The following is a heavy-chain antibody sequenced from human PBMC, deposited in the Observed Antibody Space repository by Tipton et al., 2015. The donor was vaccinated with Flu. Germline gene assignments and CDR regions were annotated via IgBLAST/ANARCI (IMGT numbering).Heavy chain of an antibody. Sequence: TLSLTCTVSGCSISSSSYYWVWIRQPPGKGLEWIGYIYYSGSTYYNPSLKSRVTISVDTSKNQFSLNLSSVTAADTSVYYCARDLYGYYGMDVWGQGTTVTVSS. CDR2: IYYSGST. V-gene: IGHV4-31*03. CDR3: ARDLYGYYGMDV. D-gene: IGHD4-17*01. J-gene: IGHJ6*02. CDR1: GCSISSSSYY.